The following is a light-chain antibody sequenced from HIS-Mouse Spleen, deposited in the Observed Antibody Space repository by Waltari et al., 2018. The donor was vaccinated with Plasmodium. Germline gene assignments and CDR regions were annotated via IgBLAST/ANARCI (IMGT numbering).Light chain of an antibody. V-gene: IGLV2-8*01. Sequence: QSALPPPPSASGSPGQSVTISCTGTSSAVAAYNYVSWYQQHPGKAPKLMIYEVSKRPSGVPDRFSGSKSGNTAALTVSGLQAEDEADYYCSSYAGSNNLVFGGGTKLTVL. CDR2: EVS. J-gene: IGLJ2*01. CDR1: SSAVAAYNY. CDR3: SSYAGSNNLV.